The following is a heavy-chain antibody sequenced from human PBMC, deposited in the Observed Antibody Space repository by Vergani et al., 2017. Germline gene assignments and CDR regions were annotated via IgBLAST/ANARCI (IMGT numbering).Heavy chain of an antibody. V-gene: IGHV4-39*01. D-gene: IGHD2-15*01. CDR1: NDSVSNTFYY. CDR2: IYYSGST. J-gene: IGHJ5*02. Sequence: QVQLQESGPGLVKPSETLSLTCTVSNDSVSNTFYYWGWIRQTPGKGLEWIGSIYYSGSTYYNPSLESRVTMSVDTSKSQFSLKLSSVTAADTAVDCCTSHWAVVAANNWFVPWGEGGLVTDSS. CDR3: TSHWAVVAANNWFVP.